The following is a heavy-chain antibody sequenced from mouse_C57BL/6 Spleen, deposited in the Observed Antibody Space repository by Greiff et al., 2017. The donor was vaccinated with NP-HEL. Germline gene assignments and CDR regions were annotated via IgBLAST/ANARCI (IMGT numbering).Heavy chain of an antibody. Sequence: VQLQQSGPELVKPGASVKIPCKASGYTFTDYNMDWVKQSHGKSLEWIGDINPNNGGTIYNQKFKGKATLTVDKSSSTAYMELRSLTSEDTAVYYCARSHYYGSRYYFDYWGQGTTLTVSS. CDR2: INPNNGGT. D-gene: IGHD1-1*01. V-gene: IGHV1-18*01. J-gene: IGHJ2*01. CDR3: ARSHYYGSRYYFDY. CDR1: GYTFTDYN.